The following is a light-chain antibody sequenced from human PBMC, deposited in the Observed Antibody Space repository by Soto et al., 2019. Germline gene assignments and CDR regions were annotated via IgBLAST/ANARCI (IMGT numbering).Light chain of an antibody. V-gene: IGKV3-11*01. Sequence: EIVLTQSPATLSLSPGERATLSCRASQSVSSYLAWYQQKPGQAPRLLIYDASNRATGIPARFSGSGSGTDFTLTISSLEPEDLAVYYCQQRSNWYTFGQGTKVDIK. CDR1: QSVSSY. J-gene: IGKJ2*01. CDR3: QQRSNWYT. CDR2: DAS.